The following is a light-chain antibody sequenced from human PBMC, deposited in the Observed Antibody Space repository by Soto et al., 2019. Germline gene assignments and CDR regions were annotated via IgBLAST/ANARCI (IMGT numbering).Light chain of an antibody. CDR3: QQYYSTPPYT. J-gene: IGKJ2*01. V-gene: IGKV4-1*01. CDR1: RTLFYPSNNKTY. Sequence: DIVMTQSPDSLAVSLGERATINCKSNRTLFYPSNNKTYLAWYQQKAGQPPKLLIYWASMRESGVPDRFSGSGSGTDFTLTISSLQAEDVAIFYCQQYYSTPPYTFGQGTKLEIK. CDR2: WAS.